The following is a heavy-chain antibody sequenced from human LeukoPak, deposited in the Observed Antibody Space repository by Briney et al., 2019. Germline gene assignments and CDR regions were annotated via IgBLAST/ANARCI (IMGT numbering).Heavy chain of an antibody. Sequence: SETLSLTCIVSGGSVSAYYWGWIRQPPGKGLEWIGHGYHSGSTNYNPSLKSRVTISVDMSKNQFSLNLSSVTAADTAVYYCAGDPVSAFDIWGQGTLVTVSS. CDR1: GGSVSAYY. D-gene: IGHD3-9*01. CDR3: AGDPVSAFDI. J-gene: IGHJ4*02. V-gene: IGHV4-59*02. CDR2: GYHSGST.